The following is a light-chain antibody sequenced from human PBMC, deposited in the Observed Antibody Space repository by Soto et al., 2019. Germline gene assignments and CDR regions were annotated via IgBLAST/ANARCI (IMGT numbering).Light chain of an antibody. J-gene: IGKJ2*01. CDR3: QQYNNWPPMYT. Sequence: EIVMTQSPATLSVSPGERATLSCRASQSVSSNLAWYQQKPGQAPRLLIYGASTRATGIPARFSGSGSGTEFTLAFSSLQSEDFAVYHCQQYNNWPPMYTFGQGTKLEIK. CDR2: GAS. V-gene: IGKV3-15*01. CDR1: QSVSSN.